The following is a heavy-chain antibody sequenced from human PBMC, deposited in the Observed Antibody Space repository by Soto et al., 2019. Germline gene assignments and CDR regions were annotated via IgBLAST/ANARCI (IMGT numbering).Heavy chain of an antibody. V-gene: IGHV3-43D*03. CDR1: GFNFDDYS. Sequence: GGSLRLSCAASGFNFDDYSMHWVRQAPGKGLEWVSLINWDGSNTYYADSVKGRFTISRDNAKNSLYLQMNSLRAEDTAVYYCARPHVLRFLEWLSTPFDYWGQGTLVTVSS. CDR3: ARPHVLRFLEWLSTPFDY. D-gene: IGHD3-3*01. J-gene: IGHJ4*02. CDR2: INWDGSNT.